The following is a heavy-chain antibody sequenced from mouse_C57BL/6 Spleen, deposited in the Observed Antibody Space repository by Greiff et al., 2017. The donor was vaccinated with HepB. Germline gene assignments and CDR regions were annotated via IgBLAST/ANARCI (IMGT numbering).Heavy chain of an antibody. CDR2: ISSGSSTI. J-gene: IGHJ1*03. D-gene: IGHD1-1*01. Sequence: EVKLVESGGGLVKPGGSLKLSCAASGFTFSDYGMHWVRQAPEKGLEWVAYISSGSSTIYYADTVKGRFTISRDNAKNTLFLQMTSLRSEDTAMYNCARTCYVSSGYFDVWGTGTTVTVSS. CDR1: GFTFSDYG. CDR3: ARTCYVSSGYFDV. V-gene: IGHV5-17*01.